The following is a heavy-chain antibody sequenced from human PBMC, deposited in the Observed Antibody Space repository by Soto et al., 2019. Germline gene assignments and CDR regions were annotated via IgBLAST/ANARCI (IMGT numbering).Heavy chain of an antibody. Sequence: QLHLVQSGAVVKKPGASVTVSCSESGYPVTAYYMPWVRRAPGGGLGWLGGINPATGAAKYSQTFPGRVTMTRATSTSTVFMELSGLTSEDTAVFYCARGGGVGVAGSAAFDMWGQGTLVTVSS. D-gene: IGHD3-3*01. CDR1: GYPVTAYY. CDR2: INPATGAA. J-gene: IGHJ3*02. V-gene: IGHV1-2*02. CDR3: ARGGGVGVAGSAAFDM.